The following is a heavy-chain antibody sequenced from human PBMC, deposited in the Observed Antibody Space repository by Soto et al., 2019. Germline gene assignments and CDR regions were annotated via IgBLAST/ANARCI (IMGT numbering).Heavy chain of an antibody. CDR2: ISGSGGST. CDR3: AKDPYDYGDYNFDY. V-gene: IGHV3-23*01. CDR1: GFTFSSDA. Sequence: GGSLRLSCAASGFTFSSDAMSWVRQAPGKGLEWVSAISGSGGSTYYADSVKGRFTISRDNSKNTLYLQMNSLRAEDTAVYYCAKDPYDYGDYNFDYWGQGTLVTVSS. J-gene: IGHJ4*02. D-gene: IGHD4-17*01.